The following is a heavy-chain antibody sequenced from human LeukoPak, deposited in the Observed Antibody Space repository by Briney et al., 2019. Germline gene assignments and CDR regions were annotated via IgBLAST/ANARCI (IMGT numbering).Heavy chain of an antibody. CDR2: ISWNSGSI. CDR3: AKGKKIAVAGLFDY. D-gene: IGHD6-19*01. Sequence: PGRSLRLSCAASGFTFDDYAMHWVQQAPGKGLEWVSGISWNSGSIGYADSVKGRFTISRDNAKNSLYLQMNSLRAEDTALYYCAKGKKIAVAGLFDYWGQGTLVTVSS. J-gene: IGHJ4*02. CDR1: GFTFDDYA. V-gene: IGHV3-9*01.